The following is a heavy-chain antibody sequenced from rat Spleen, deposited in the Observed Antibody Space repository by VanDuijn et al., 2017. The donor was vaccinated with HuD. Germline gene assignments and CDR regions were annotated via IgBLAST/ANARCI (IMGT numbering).Heavy chain of an antibody. V-gene: IGHV2-45*01. D-gene: IGHD4-3*01. CDR3: ARSGRD. J-gene: IGHJ2*01. Sequence: QVQLKESGPGLVQPSQTLSLTCTVAGFSLTSYNVHWVRQPPGKGLEWMGVMWSGGSTDYNSALKSRLSISRDTSKSQVFLKMNSLQTEDTAMYFCARSGRDWGQGVMVTVSS. CDR2: MWSGGST. CDR1: GFSLTSYN.